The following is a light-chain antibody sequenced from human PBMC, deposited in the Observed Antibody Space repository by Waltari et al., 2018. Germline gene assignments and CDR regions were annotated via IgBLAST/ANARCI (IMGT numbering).Light chain of an antibody. CDR3: LLYSSGVWV. V-gene: IGLV7-46*01. CDR2: DTD. J-gene: IGLJ2*01. CDR1: PGGVISNPY. Sequence: QTVVTQEPSLTVSPGETVTLTCGSSPGGVISNPYPYWFQQKPGQAPRTLVSDTDTRHSWTPARFSGSLLGGKAALTLSGAQPEDEAEYYCLLYSSGVWVFGGGTKVTVL.